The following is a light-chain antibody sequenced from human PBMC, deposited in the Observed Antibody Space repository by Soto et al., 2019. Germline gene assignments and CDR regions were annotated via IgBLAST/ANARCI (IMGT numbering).Light chain of an antibody. V-gene: IGKV1-9*01. CDR1: HDISTY. J-gene: IGKJ5*01. CDR2: EAS. Sequence: DIQLTQSPSLLSASVGDRVTITCRASHDISTYLAWYQQKPGKAPKLMIYEASTLQSGVPSRFSGSGSGTEFTLTISGLLPEDFATYHCQHLNTLPFTFGQVTRL. CDR3: QHLNTLPFT.